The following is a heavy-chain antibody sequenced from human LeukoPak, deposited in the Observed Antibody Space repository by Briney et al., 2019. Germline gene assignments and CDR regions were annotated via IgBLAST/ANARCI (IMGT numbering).Heavy chain of an antibody. J-gene: IGHJ4*02. V-gene: IGHV1-2*02. CDR3: ARGPGGWGWGGEGHDY. D-gene: IGHD3-16*01. CDR2: INPNSGGT. CDR1: GYTFTGYY. Sequence: GASVKVSCKASGYTFTGYYMHWVRQAPGQGLEWMGWINPNSGGTNYAQKFQGRVTMTRDTSISTAYMELSRLRSDDTAVYYCARGPGGWGWGGEGHDYWGQGTLVTVSS.